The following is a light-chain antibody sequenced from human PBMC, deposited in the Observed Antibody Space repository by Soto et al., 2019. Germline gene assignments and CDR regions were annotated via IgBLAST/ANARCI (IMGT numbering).Light chain of an antibody. J-gene: IGKJ3*01. CDR3: QQPNTSPPFFR. CDR2: GAS. Sequence: QVTQPPYFLSASVGDRVTITCRASQGIRSYLAWYQQRPGKAPELLIDGASTLRPGGASRFSGSGSGTEFTLTISSLQSEDFATYLCQQPNTSPPFFRFGPG. V-gene: IGKV1-9*01. CDR1: QGIRSY.